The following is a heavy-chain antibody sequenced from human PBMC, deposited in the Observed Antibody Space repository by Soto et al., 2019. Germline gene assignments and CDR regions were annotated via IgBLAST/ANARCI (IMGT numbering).Heavy chain of an antibody. V-gene: IGHV3-7*01. Sequence: GGSLRLSCAASGFTFSSYWMSWVRQAPGKGLEWVANIKQDGSEKYYVDSVKGRFTISRDNAKNSLYLQMNSLRAEDTAVYYCARGLLLRYFDWFPSANYYYGMDVWGQGTTVTVSS. CDR2: IKQDGSEK. CDR3: ARGLLLRYFDWFPSANYYYGMDV. J-gene: IGHJ6*02. D-gene: IGHD3-9*01. CDR1: GFTFSSYW.